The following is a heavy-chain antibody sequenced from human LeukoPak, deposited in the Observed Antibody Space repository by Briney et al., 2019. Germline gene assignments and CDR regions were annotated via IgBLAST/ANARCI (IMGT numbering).Heavy chain of an antibody. CDR1: GGTFSSYA. J-gene: IGHJ4*02. CDR2: IIPIFGTA. V-gene: IGHV1-69*05. Sequence: ASVKVSCKASGGTFSSYAISWVRQAPGQGLEWMGGIIPIFGTANYAQKFQGRVTITTDESTSTAYMELSSLRSEDTAVYYCATETEAFGESRFRFDYWGQGALVTVSS. CDR3: ATETEAFGESRFRFDY. D-gene: IGHD3-10*01.